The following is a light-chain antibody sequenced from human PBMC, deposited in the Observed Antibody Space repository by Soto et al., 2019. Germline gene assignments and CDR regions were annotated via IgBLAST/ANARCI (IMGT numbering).Light chain of an antibody. CDR2: GAS. J-gene: IGKJ5*01. V-gene: IGKV3-20*01. CDR3: QQYGRSPGIT. CDR1: QSVSSSY. Sequence: EIVLTQSPGTLSLSPGERAPLSCRASQSVSSSYLAWYQQKPGQAPRLLIYGASGRATGIPDRFSGSGSGTDFTLTISRLEPEDFAVYYCQQYGRSPGITFGQGTRLEIK.